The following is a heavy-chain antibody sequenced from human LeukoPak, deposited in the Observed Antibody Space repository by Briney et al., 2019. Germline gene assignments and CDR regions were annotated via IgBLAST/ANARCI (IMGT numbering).Heavy chain of an antibody. CDR3: ARHGFLEWLLLDY. V-gene: IGHV1-2*02. Sequence: ASVKVSCKASGYTFNGYYMHWVRQAPGQGLEWMGWINPNSGGTNCAQKFQGRVTMTRDTSISTAYMELSRLRSDDTAVYYCARHGFLEWLLLDYWGQGTLVTVPS. CDR1: GYTFNGYY. D-gene: IGHD3-3*01. J-gene: IGHJ4*02. CDR2: INPNSGGT.